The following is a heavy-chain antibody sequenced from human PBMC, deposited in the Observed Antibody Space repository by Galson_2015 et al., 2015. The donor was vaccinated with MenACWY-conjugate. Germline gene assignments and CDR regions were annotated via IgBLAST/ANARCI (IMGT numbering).Heavy chain of an antibody. J-gene: IGHJ4*02. CDR2: INHLGSDK. CDR3: AKYFGTSFDY. CDR1: GFTFSSYW. Sequence: SLRLSCAASGFTFSSYWMSWVCQAPGKGLEWVANINHLGSDKNYVDSVKGRFTISRDNAKNSLFLHMDSLRAEDTAVYYCAKYFGTSFDYWGQGSLVTVSS. D-gene: IGHD2/OR15-2a*01. V-gene: IGHV3-7*05.